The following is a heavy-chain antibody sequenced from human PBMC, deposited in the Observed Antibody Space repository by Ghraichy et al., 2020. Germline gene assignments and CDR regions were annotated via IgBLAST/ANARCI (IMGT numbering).Heavy chain of an antibody. CDR1: GYTFSDYY. V-gene: IGHV1-2*02. D-gene: IGHD3-10*01. CDR3: AAYYYGSGSYPDY. CDR2: INPNSGGT. Sequence: ASVKVSCKASGYTFSDYYLHWVRQAPGLGLEWMGWINPNSGGTNSAQKFQGRVTMTRDTSISTAYMELSRLRSDDTAVYYCAAYYYGSGSYPDYWGQGTLVTVSS. J-gene: IGHJ4*02.